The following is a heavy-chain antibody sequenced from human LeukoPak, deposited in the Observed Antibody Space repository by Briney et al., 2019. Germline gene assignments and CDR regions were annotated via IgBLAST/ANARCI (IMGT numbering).Heavy chain of an antibody. Sequence: SETLSLTCTVSGGSISSSSYYWGWIRQPPGKGLEWIGEINHSGSTNYNPSLKSRVTISVDTSKNQFSLKLSSVTAADTAVYYCARQRVVPAAMPFDYWGQGTLVTVSS. J-gene: IGHJ4*02. CDR2: INHSGST. CDR3: ARQRVVPAAMPFDY. CDR1: GGSISSSSYY. D-gene: IGHD2-2*01. V-gene: IGHV4-39*01.